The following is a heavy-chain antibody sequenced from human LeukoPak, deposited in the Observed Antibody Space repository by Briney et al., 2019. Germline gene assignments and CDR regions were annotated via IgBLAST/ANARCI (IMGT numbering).Heavy chain of an antibody. V-gene: IGHV4-34*01. D-gene: IGHD3-3*01. CDR2: INNSGST. CDR1: GGSFSGYY. Sequence: SETLSLTCAVYGGSFSGYYWSWIRQPPGKGLEWIGEINNSGSTNYNPSLKSRFTISVDTSKNQFSLKLSSVTAADTAVYYCARVVTIFGVVPDYYYYYYMDVWGKGTTVTVSS. J-gene: IGHJ6*03. CDR3: ARVVTIFGVVPDYYYYYYMDV.